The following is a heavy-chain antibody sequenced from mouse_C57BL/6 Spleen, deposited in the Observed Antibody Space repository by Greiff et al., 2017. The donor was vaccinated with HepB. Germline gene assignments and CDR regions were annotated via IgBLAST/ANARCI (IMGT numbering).Heavy chain of an antibody. J-gene: IGHJ3*01. CDR1: GFTFTDYY. Sequence: EVKLMESGGGLVQPGASLRLSCAASGFTFTDYYMSWVRQPPGKAREWLAVIRNKANGYTTEYTASVKGRFTISRDNSQNILYLQMNTMRAEDSATYCCIKADYYGNYDPFAYWGQGPLVTVSA. D-gene: IGHD2-1*01. CDR3: IKADYYGNYDPFAY. CDR2: IRNKANGYTT. V-gene: IGHV7-4*01.